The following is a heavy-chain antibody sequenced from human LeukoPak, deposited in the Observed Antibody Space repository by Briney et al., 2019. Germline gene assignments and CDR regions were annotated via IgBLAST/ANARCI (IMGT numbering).Heavy chain of an antibody. D-gene: IGHD2-15*01. CDR2: IHYSGST. Sequence: SETLSLTCTVSGGSISSSSHYWGWIRQPPGKGLEWIGSIHYSGSTNYNPSLKSRVTISVDTSKNQFSLKLSSVTAADTAVYYCARGYCSGGSCYSYYYYNYMDVWGKGTTVTVSS. CDR1: GGSISSSSHY. J-gene: IGHJ6*03. V-gene: IGHV4-39*07. CDR3: ARGYCSGGSCYSYYYYNYMDV.